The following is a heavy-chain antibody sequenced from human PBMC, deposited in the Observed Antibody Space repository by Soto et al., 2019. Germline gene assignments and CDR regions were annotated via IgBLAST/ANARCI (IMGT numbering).Heavy chain of an antibody. Sequence: ASVKVSCKASGYTFTSYGISWVRQAPGQGLEWMGWMSANSGNTNYAQKFQGRVTMTRNTSISTAYMELSSLRSEDTAVYYCARRGYSSSWYYYYYYGMDVWGQGTTVTVSS. CDR2: MSANSGNT. CDR1: GYTFTSYG. J-gene: IGHJ6*02. D-gene: IGHD6-13*01. V-gene: IGHV1-8*02. CDR3: ARRGYSSSWYYYYYYGMDV.